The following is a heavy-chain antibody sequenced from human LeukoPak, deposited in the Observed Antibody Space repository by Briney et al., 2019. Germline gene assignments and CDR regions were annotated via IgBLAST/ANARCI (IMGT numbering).Heavy chain of an antibody. CDR2: ISSSSSTI. CDR1: VFTFSSDS. J-gene: IGHJ4*02. CDR3: ARDNHRTGTELLDY. Sequence: GGSLRLSCAASVFTFSSDSMSWVRQAPWKGREWVSYISSSSSTIYYADSVKGRFTISRDNAKNSLYLQMNSLRAEDTAVYYCARDNHRTGTELLDYWGQGTLVTVSS. D-gene: IGHD1-1*01. V-gene: IGHV3-48*01.